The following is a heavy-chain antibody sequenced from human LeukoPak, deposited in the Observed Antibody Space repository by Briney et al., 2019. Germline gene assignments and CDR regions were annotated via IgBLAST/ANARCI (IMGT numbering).Heavy chain of an antibody. D-gene: IGHD4-17*01. J-gene: IGHJ4*02. V-gene: IGHV4-4*07. Sequence: SETLSLTCIVSGGSIRSYYWSWIRQPAGKGLEWIGRIYTSGSTNYNPSLKSRVTISVDTSKNQFSLKLSSVTAADTAVYYCVRGSEYGDLTFDYWGQGTLVTVSS. CDR3: VRGSEYGDLTFDY. CDR1: GGSIRSYY. CDR2: IYTSGST.